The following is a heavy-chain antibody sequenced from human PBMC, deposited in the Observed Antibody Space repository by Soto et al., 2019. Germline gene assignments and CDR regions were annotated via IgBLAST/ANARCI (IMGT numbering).Heavy chain of an antibody. J-gene: IGHJ2*01. CDR3: ASRRDTGSGGSCYWYFDL. Sequence: QVQLVQSGAEVKKPGASVKVSCKASGYTFTSYGISWVRQAPGQGLEWMGWISAYNGNTNYAQKLQGRVTMTTDTSTSTAYMELRSLRSDDTAVYYCASRRDTGSGGSCYWYFDLWGRGTLVTVSS. CDR1: GYTFTSYG. D-gene: IGHD2-15*01. CDR2: ISAYNGNT. V-gene: IGHV1-18*01.